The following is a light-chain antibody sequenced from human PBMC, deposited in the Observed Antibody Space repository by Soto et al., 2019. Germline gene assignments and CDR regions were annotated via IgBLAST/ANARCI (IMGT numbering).Light chain of an antibody. J-gene: IGKJ4*01. CDR2: EAS. Sequence: VLTQSPATLSLSPGERATLSCRASQSVSSYLAWYQHKPGQAPRLLIYEASSRATGIPARFSGSGSGTDFTLTISSLQHEDFAVYYCQQRWHLPKTFGGGTKVEI. V-gene: IGKV3-11*01. CDR1: QSVSSY. CDR3: QQRWHLPKT.